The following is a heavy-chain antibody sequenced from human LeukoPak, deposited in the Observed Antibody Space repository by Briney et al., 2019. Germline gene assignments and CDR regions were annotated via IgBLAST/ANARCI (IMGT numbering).Heavy chain of an antibody. CDR1: GFTVSSNY. D-gene: IGHD1-14*01. CDR2: IRTDGGST. V-gene: IGHV3-74*01. J-gene: IGHJ4*02. CDR3: ARRSNPPGRIDH. Sequence: GFLRLSCAASGFTVSSNYMSWVRQAPGKGLVWVSRIRTDGGSTYYADSVKGRFTVSRDNAKNTLYLQMNSLKGEDTAVYYCARRSNPPGRIDHWGQGTLVTVSS.